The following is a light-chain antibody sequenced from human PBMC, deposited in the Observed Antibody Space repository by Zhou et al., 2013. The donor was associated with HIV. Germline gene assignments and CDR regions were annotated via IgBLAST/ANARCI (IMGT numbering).Light chain of an antibody. Sequence: DIQMTQSPSTLSASVGDRVTITCRASQSISTWLAWYQQKPGKAPKVLIYKASSLESGVPSRFSGSGSGTEFTLTISSLQPDDFATYYCQQYNSDLYTFGQGTKVEVK. J-gene: IGKJ2*01. CDR1: QSISTW. CDR3: QQYNSDLYT. CDR2: KAS. V-gene: IGKV1-5*03.